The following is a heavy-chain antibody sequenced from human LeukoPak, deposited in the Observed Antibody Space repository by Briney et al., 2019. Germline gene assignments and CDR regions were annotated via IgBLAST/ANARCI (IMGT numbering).Heavy chain of an antibody. J-gene: IGHJ4*02. Sequence: SGGSLRFSCAASGFTFGAYSMHWVRQVPGKDLEWVSGISWNSGTIDYVDSVRGRFTISRDNAKSSLYLQMNSLRADDTALYYCAKGNWGSPFDSWGQGTLVAVSS. CDR3: AKGNWGSPFDS. CDR1: GFTFGAYS. CDR2: ISWNSGTI. D-gene: IGHD7-27*01. V-gene: IGHV3-9*01.